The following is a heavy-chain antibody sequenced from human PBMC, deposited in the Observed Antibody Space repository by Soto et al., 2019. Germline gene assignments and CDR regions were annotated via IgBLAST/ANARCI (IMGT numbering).Heavy chain of an antibody. CDR2: IYYSGST. V-gene: IGHV4-59*01. D-gene: IGHD3-3*01. CDR1: GGSISSYY. Sequence: ETLSLTCTVSGGSISSYYWSWIRQPPGKGLEWIGYIYYSGSTNYNPSLKSRVTISVDTSKNQFSLKLSSVTAADTAVYYCARGAAYLDFSEWLWDFDYWGQGTLVTVSS. J-gene: IGHJ4*02. CDR3: ARGAAYLDFSEWLWDFDY.